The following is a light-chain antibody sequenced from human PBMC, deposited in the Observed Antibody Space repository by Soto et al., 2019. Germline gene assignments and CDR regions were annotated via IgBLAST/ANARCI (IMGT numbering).Light chain of an antibody. CDR1: GSNIGASYD. CDR2: NYV. V-gene: IGLV1-40*01. CDR3: QSYDSNLSGSL. J-gene: IGLJ7*01. Sequence: QSVLTQPPSVSGAPGQRVTISCAGSGSNIGASYDVHWYQQLPGRAPKLLIHNYVNRPSGVPDRFSGSKSGTSASLAITGLQGEDEGDYYCQSYDSNLSGSLFGGGTQLTVL.